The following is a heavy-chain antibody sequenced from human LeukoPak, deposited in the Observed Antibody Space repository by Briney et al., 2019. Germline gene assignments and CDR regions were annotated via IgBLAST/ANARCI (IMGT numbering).Heavy chain of an antibody. J-gene: IGHJ6*02. CDR1: GFSIDDYA. CDR2: ISGGGDNT. V-gene: IGHV3-23*01. CDR3: ATXRSSYYYYGMDV. Sequence: PGRSLRLSCAASGFSIDDYAMHWVRQAPGKGLEWVSAISGGGDNTYYAASVKGRFTTTRDNSKNTLYLQMNSLRAEDTALYYCATXRSSYYYYGMDVWGQGTTVIVSS.